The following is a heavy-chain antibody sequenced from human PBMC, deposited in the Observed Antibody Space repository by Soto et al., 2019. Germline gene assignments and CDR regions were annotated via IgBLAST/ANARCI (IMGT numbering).Heavy chain of an antibody. CDR2: INTYNGNT. Sequence: QVQLVQSGAEVKNPGASVKVSCKASGYTFTRYGIGWARQAPGQGLEWMGWINTYNGNTNYAQNVQGRDTLTTDTSTSTAYMEQRSLRSNDTAIYYCAMVDVYVTPSPQDVWGQGTTVIVSS. CDR1: GYTFTRYG. CDR3: AMVDVYVTPSPQDV. V-gene: IGHV1-18*01. D-gene: IGHD3-16*01. J-gene: IGHJ6*02.